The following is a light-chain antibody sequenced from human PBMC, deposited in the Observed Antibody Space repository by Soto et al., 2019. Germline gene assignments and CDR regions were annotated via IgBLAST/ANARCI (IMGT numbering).Light chain of an antibody. CDR3: QQYGSSPFT. J-gene: IGKJ3*01. Sequence: EIVLTQSPATLSSSPGERATLSCRASQSVSSSLAWYQQKPGQAPRLLIYGASNRAGGIPARFSGSGSGTDFTLTISSLEPEDFAVYYCQQYGSSPFTFGPGTKVDI. V-gene: IGKV3-11*01. CDR1: QSVSSS. CDR2: GAS.